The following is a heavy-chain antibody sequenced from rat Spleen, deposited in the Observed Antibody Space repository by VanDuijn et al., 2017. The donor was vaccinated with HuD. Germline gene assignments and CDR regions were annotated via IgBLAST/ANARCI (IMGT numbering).Heavy chain of an antibody. CDR2: ISYGDSYGHSST. D-gene: IGHD1-4*01. V-gene: IGHV5-29*01. CDR1: GFTFSDYG. J-gene: IGHJ2*01. CDR3: ARRHYGYTDYFDY. Sequence: EVQLVESGGGLVQPGRSLKLSCAASGFTFSDYGVAWVRQALTKGLEWVATISYGDSYGHSSTYYRDSVKGRFTIYRDNARSTLSLQMDSLRSEDTATYYCARRHYGYTDYFDYWGQGVMVTVSS.